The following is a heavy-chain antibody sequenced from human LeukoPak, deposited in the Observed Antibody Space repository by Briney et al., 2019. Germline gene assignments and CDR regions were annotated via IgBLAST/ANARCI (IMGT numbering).Heavy chain of an antibody. J-gene: IGHJ5*02. V-gene: IGHV3-21*01. D-gene: IGHD4-11*01. CDR3: ARAMTTVTSNWFDP. CDR2: ISSSSSYI. CDR1: GFTFSRYS. Sequence: GGSLRLSCAASGFTFSRYSMNWVRQAPGKGLEWVSSISSSSSYIYYADSVKGRFTISRDNAKTSLYLQMNSLRAEDTAVYYCARAMTTVTSNWFDPWGQGTLVTVSS.